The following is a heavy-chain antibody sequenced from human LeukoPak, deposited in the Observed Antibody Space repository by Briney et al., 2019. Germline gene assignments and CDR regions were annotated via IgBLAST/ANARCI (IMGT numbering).Heavy chain of an antibody. D-gene: IGHD3-3*01. J-gene: IGHJ4*02. CDR1: GYTFTSYG. CDR2: IIPIFGTA. CDR3: ARTGRNYDFWSGYLLN. Sequence: SVKVSCKASGYTFTSYGISWVRQAPGQGLEWMGGIIPIFGTANYAQKFQGRVTITADESTSTAYMELSSLRSEDTAVYYCARTGRNYDFWSGYLLNWGQGTLVTVSS. V-gene: IGHV1-69*13.